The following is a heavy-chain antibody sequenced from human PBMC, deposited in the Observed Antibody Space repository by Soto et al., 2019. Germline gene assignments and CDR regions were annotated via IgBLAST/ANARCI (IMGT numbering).Heavy chain of an antibody. D-gene: IGHD3-16*01. V-gene: IGHV3-21*01. CDR3: AKVSPTGTTHTFGH. CDR1: GFSFRIHS. CDR2: ISSSNTYI. Sequence: GGSRRLSCAASGFSFRIHSMTWVRQAPGKGREWVSSISSSNTYIYYAESVKGRFTISNAKAKNSLYMHMNSLKAEDTDVYSCAKVSPTGTTHTFGHWGQGTLVTVSS. J-gene: IGHJ4*02.